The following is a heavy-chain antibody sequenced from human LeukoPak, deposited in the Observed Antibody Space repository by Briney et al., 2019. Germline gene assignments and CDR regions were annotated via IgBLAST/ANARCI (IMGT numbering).Heavy chain of an antibody. D-gene: IGHD3-9*01. J-gene: IGHJ4*02. CDR1: GGSLSGYY. CDR2: INHSGST. Sequence: TSETLSLTCAVYGGSLSGYYWSWIRQPPGKGLEWIGEINHSGSTNYNPSLKSRVTISVDTSKNQFSLKLSSVTAADTAVYYCARGRRLATYWGQGTLVTVSS. V-gene: IGHV4-34*01. CDR3: ARGRRLATY.